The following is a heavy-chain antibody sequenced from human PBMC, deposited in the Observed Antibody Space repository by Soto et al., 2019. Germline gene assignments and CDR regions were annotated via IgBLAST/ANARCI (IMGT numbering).Heavy chain of an antibody. CDR1: GGSSTSYY. J-gene: IGHJ1*01. CDR2: IYYSGRT. V-gene: IGHV4-59*01. Sequence: QVQLQESGPGLVKPSETLSLTCTDSGGSSTSYYWSWIRQPPGKGLEWIGYIYYSGRTKYNPSLKSRVSISLDTYKNQFSLKLISVTAADTAVYYCARGRPIQRWGQGTLVTVSS. CDR3: ARGRPIQR.